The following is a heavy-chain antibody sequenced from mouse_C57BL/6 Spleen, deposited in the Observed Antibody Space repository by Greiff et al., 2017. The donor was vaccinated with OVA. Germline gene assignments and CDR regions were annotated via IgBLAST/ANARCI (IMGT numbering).Heavy chain of an antibody. CDR1: GFSLTSYG. J-gene: IGHJ2*01. V-gene: IGHV2-2*01. CDR3: ARNSLYYYGSSFDD. Sequence: QVQLKQSGPGLVKPSQRLSITCTVSGFSLTSYGVHWVRQSPGTGLEWLGVIWSGGSTDYNAAFIFRLSISKDNSKSQVFFKMNSLQADYTAIYYCARNSLYYYGSSFDDWGQGTTLTVSS. D-gene: IGHD1-1*01. CDR2: IWSGGST.